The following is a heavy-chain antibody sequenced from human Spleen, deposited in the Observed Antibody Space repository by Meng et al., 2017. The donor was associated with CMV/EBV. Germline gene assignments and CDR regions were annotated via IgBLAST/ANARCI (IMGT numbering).Heavy chain of an antibody. CDR2: ISSSSSYI. D-gene: IGHD2-15*01. Sequence: GESLKISCAASGFTFSSYSMNWVRQAPGKGLEWVSSISSSSSYIYYADSVKGRFTISRDNAKNSLYLQMNSLRAEDTAVYYCARDSRGCSGGSCPAKYWGQGTLVTVSS. CDR3: ARDSRGCSGGSCPAKY. CDR1: GFTFSSYS. V-gene: IGHV3-21*01. J-gene: IGHJ4*02.